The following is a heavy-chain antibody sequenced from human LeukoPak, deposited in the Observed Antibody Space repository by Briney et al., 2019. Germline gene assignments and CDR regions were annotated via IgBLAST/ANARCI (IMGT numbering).Heavy chain of an antibody. D-gene: IGHD1-26*01. CDR3: ARTSGSYPINDVDY. V-gene: IGHV3-23*01. CDR1: GFTFRSYA. J-gene: IGHJ4*02. CDR2: ISVSGGST. Sequence: GGSLRLSCAASGFTFRSYAMSWVRQAPGKGLEWVSGISVSGGSTYYADSAKGRFTISRDNANNMLYLQMNTLRAEDTAVYYCARTSGSYPINDVDYWGQGTLVTVSS.